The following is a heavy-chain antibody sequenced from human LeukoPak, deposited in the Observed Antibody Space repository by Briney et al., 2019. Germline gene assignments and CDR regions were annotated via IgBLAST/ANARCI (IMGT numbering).Heavy chain of an antibody. D-gene: IGHD2/OR15-2a*01. V-gene: IGHV3-21*06. CDR2: ISSSNTYI. CDR3: ARGFSSQSPFDY. J-gene: IGHJ4*02. CDR1: GFTFSSYT. Sequence: GGSLRLSCAASGFTFSSYTMNWVRQAPGKGLEWVSSISSSNTYIYYADSVRGRFTISRDNAKNSLYLQMNSLRAEDTAVFYCARGFSSQSPFDYWGQGTLVTVSS.